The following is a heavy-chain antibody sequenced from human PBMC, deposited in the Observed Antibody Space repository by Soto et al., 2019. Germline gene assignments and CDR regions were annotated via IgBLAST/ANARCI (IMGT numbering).Heavy chain of an antibody. Sequence: GASLKISCKGSGYSFRNSWFTWVRQMPGKGLEWMGIIYPGDSDTRYSPSFQGQVTISADKSISTAYLQWSSLKASDTAMYYCARHGKKGQDYWGQGTLVTVSS. J-gene: IGHJ4*02. CDR3: ARHGKKGQDY. CDR2: IYPGDSDT. V-gene: IGHV5-51*01. CDR1: GYSFRNSW.